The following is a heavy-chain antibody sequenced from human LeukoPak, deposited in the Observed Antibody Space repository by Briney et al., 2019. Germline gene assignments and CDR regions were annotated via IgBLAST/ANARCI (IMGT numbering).Heavy chain of an antibody. D-gene: IGHD3-3*01. V-gene: IGHV1-46*01. Sequence: ASVKASCKASGYTFTSYYMHWVRQAPGQGLEWMGIINPSGGSTSYAQKFQGRVTMTRDTSTSTVYMELSSLRSEDTAVYYCARGKGITIFGVVIEPPFDYWGQGTLVTVSS. CDR2: INPSGGST. J-gene: IGHJ4*02. CDR1: GYTFTSYY. CDR3: ARGKGITIFGVVIEPPFDY.